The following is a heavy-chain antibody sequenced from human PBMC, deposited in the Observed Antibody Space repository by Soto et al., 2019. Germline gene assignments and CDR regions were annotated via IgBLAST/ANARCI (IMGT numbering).Heavy chain of an antibody. CDR1: GFTFSSYA. V-gene: IGHV3-30-3*01. Sequence: GGSLRLSCAASGFTFSSYAMHWVRQAPGKGLEWVAVISYDGSNKYYADSVKGRFTISRDNSKNTLYLQMNSLRAEDTAVYYCARDYSFGDRYYDFWSGPSDYWGQGTLVTVSS. CDR2: ISYDGSNK. CDR3: ARDYSFGDRYYDFWSGPSDY. J-gene: IGHJ4*02. D-gene: IGHD3-3*01.